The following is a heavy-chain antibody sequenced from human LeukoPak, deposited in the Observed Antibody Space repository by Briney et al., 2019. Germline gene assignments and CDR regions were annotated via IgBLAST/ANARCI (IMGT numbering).Heavy chain of an antibody. CDR2: ISSSSSYI. D-gene: IGHD3-22*01. CDR3: ATPLDYYDSSGYHQGGD. V-gene: IGHV3-21*04. CDR1: GFTFSSYS. Sequence: GGSLRLSCAASGFTFSSYSMNWVRQAPGKGLEWVSSISSSSSYIYYADSVKGRFTISRDNAKNSLYLQMNSLRAEDTAVYYCATPLDYYDSSGYHQGGDWGQGTPVTVSS. J-gene: IGHJ4*02.